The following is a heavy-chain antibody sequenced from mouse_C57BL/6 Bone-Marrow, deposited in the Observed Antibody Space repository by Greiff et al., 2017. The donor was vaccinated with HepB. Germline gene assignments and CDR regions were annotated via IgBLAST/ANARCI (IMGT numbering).Heavy chain of an antibody. V-gene: IGHV1-42*01. J-gene: IGHJ3*01. CDR2: INPSTGGT. D-gene: IGHD2-3*01. CDR3: ARYDGYYLPWFAY. CDR1: GYSFTGYY. Sequence: VQLQQSGPELVKPGASVKISCKASGYSFTGYYMNWVKQSPEKSLEWIGEINPSTGGTTYNQKFKAKATLTVDKSSSTAYMQLKSLTSEDSAVYYCARYDGYYLPWFAYWGQGTLVTVSA.